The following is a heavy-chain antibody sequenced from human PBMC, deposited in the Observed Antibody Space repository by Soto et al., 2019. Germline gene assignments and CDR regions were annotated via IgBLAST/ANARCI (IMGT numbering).Heavy chain of an antibody. CDR3: ARGYDSSLLYFDY. Sequence: SEKVSCKASGGTFSSYAISWVRQAPGQGLEWMGGIIPIFGTANYAQKFQGRVTITADESTSTAYMELSSLRSGDTAVYYCARGYDSSLLYFDYWGQGTLVTVSS. V-gene: IGHV1-69*13. CDR1: GGTFSSYA. J-gene: IGHJ4*02. D-gene: IGHD3-22*01. CDR2: IIPIFGTA.